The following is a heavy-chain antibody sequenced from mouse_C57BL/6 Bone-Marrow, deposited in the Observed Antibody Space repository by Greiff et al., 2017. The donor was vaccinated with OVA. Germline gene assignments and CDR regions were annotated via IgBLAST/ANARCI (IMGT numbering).Heavy chain of an antibody. J-gene: IGHJ3*01. V-gene: IGHV1-52*01. CDR3: ASSYGNPRFLAY. Sequence: VKLKQPGAELVRPGSSVKLSCKASGYTFTSYWMHWVKQRPIQGLEWIGNIDPSDSETHYNQKFKDKATVTVDKSSSTAYMQLSSLTSEDSAVYYCASSYGNPRFLAYWGQGTLVTVSA. CDR2: IDPSDSET. CDR1: GYTFTSYW. D-gene: IGHD2-10*02.